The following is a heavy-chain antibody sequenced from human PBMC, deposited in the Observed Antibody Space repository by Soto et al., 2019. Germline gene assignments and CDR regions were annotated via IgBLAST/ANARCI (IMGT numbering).Heavy chain of an antibody. Sequence: KPGGSLRLSCAASGFTFSSYSMNWVRQAPGKGLEWVSSISSSSSYIYYADSVKGRFTISRDNAKNSLYLQMNSLRAEDTAVYYCARDPHYDFWSGPSYYFDYWGQGTLVTVSS. CDR1: GFTFSSYS. V-gene: IGHV3-21*01. J-gene: IGHJ4*02. CDR3: ARDPHYDFWSGPSYYFDY. CDR2: ISSSSSYI. D-gene: IGHD3-3*01.